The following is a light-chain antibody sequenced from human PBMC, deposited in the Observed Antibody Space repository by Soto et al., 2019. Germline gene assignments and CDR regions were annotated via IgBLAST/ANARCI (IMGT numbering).Light chain of an antibody. CDR2: DVS. V-gene: IGLV2-14*01. Sequence: QSVLTQPASVSGSPGQSITISCTGTSTDVGGYNYVSWYQQHPGKAPKLLIHDVSNRPSGVSNRFSGSKSGNTASLTISGLQAEDEADYYCSSHTSSNSLVFGGGTKVTVL. J-gene: IGLJ2*01. CDR1: STDVGGYNY. CDR3: SSHTSSNSLV.